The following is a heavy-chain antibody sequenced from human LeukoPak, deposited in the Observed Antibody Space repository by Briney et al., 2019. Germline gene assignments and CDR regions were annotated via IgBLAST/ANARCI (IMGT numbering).Heavy chain of an antibody. J-gene: IGHJ4*02. Sequence: PGGSLRLSCAASGFTFSSYSMNWVRQAPGKGLEWVSSISSSSSYIYYADSVKGRFTISRDNSKNTLYLQMNSLRAEDTAVYYCAKDIADYSNYGGEDYWGQGTLVTVSS. CDR2: ISSSSSYI. D-gene: IGHD4-11*01. V-gene: IGHV3-21*01. CDR3: AKDIADYSNYGGEDY. CDR1: GFTFSSYS.